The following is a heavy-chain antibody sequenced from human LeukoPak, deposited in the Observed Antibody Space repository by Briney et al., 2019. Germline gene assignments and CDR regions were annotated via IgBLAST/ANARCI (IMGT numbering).Heavy chain of an antibody. J-gene: IGHJ5*02. CDR1: GFTFSSYA. V-gene: IGHV3-64*01. D-gene: IGHD6-19*01. CDR3: ARESSGWGYSWFDP. CDR2: ISSNGGST. Sequence: GGSLRLSCAASGFTFSSYAMHWVRQAPGKGLEYVSAISSNGGSTYYANSVKGRFTISRDNSKNTLYLQMGSLRAEDMAVYYCARESSGWGYSWFDPWGQGTLVTVSS.